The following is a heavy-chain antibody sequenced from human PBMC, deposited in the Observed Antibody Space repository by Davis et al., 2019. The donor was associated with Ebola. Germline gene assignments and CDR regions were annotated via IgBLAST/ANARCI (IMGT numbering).Heavy chain of an antibody. CDR2: INWNDDK. V-gene: IGHV2-70*04. D-gene: IGHD5-12*01. Sequence: SGPTLVKPTQTLTLTCTFSGFSLSTPTMRVSWIRQPPGKALEWLARINWNDDKFYSTSLKTRLTISKDTSKNQVFLTMTNMDPVDTATYYCVRMGVYSGYDWSDDWGQGTLVTVSS. CDR1: GFSLSTPTMR. J-gene: IGHJ4*02. CDR3: VRMGVYSGYDWSDD.